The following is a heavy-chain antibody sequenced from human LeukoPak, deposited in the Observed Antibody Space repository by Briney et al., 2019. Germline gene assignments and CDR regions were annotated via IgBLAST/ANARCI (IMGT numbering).Heavy chain of an antibody. J-gene: IGHJ4*02. V-gene: IGHV4/OR15-8*02. CDR2: TPLAGQT. CDR3: SRESGPFCPFGY. Sequence: SETLSLTCGVSGGSISGTNWWSWVRQPPGQGLEWIGETPLAGQTNYNPSLNGRVTMSLDKSSNQLSLHLTSVTAADTATYYCSRESGPFCPFGYWGQGTLVIVSS. D-gene: IGHD1-26*01. CDR1: GGSISGTNW.